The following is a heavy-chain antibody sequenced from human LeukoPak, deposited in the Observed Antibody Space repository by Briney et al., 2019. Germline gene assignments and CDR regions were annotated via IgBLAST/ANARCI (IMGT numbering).Heavy chain of an antibody. CDR3: VRDRVGTTGVPYFDG. D-gene: IGHD1-26*01. V-gene: IGHV4-39*07. CDR2: IYYSGSP. Sequence: PSETLSLTCTVSGGSINSGSYYWGWMREPPGKGLEGIGSIYYSGSPNYNPSLKSRVTISIDTSKNQFSLKLSSVTAADTAVYYCVRDRVGTTGVPYFDGWGQGTLVTVSS. CDR1: GGSINSGSYY. J-gene: IGHJ4*01.